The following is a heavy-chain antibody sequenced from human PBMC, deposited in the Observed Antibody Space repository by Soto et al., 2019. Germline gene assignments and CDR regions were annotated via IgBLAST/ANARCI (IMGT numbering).Heavy chain of an antibody. CDR1: GYTFTSYG. CDR3: ARQRAYRSGNQNWYYYYCMDV. V-gene: IGHV1-18*01. D-gene: IGHD6-19*01. CDR2: ISAYNGNT. J-gene: IGHJ6*02. Sequence: QVQLVQSGAEVKKPGASVKVSCKASGYTFTSYGISWVRQAPGQGLEWMGWISAYNGNTNYAQKLQGRVTMTTDTSTSTAYMELRSLRSDDTVVYYCARQRAYRSGNQNWYYYYCMDVWGQGTTVTVSS.